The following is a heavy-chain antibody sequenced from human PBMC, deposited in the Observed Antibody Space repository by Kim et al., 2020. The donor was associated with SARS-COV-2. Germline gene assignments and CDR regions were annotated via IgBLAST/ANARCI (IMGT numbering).Heavy chain of an antibody. CDR2: ISFDGSSK. CDR3: ARARYYEYVWGSYRYRGMDV. J-gene: IGHJ6*02. Sequence: GGSLRLSCAASGFIFSDYAIHWVRQAPGKGLEWVAVISFDGSSKYYADSMKGRFTISRDNSKNTLYLQMNSLRAEDTAVYYCARARYYEYVWGSYRYRGMDVWGQGTTVTVSS. D-gene: IGHD3-16*02. CDR1: GFIFSDYA. V-gene: IGHV3-30*04.